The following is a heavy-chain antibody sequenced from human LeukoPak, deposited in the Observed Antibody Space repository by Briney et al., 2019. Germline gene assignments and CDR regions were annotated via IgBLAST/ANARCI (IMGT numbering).Heavy chain of an antibody. V-gene: IGHV5-51*01. Sequence: GESLKISCKGSGYSFTNYWIGWVRQMPGKGLEWMGIIYPGDSDTRYSPSFQGQVTFSADKSISTTYLQWSSLKASDTAMYYCARLPGYCTGGSCYFDYWGQGTLVTDSS. J-gene: IGHJ4*02. D-gene: IGHD2-15*01. CDR1: GYSFTNYW. CDR3: ARLPGYCTGGSCYFDY. CDR2: IYPGDSDT.